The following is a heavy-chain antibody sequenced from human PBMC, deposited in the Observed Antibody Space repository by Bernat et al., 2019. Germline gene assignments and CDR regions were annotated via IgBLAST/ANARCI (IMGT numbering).Heavy chain of an antibody. V-gene: IGHV3-48*03. Sequence: EVQLVESGGGLVQPGGSLRLSCTASGFTFSSYEMNWVRQAPGKGLEWLSYISSSGSTIYYADYVEGRFTISRDNAKNSLYLQMNSLRAEDTALYYCARETFDPLDYWGQGTLVTVSS. J-gene: IGHJ4*02. CDR3: ARETFDPLDY. CDR1: GFTFSSYE. D-gene: IGHD3-9*01. CDR2: ISSSGSTI.